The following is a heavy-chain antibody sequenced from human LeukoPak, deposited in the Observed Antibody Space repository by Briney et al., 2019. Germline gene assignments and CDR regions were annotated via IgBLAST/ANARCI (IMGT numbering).Heavy chain of an antibody. J-gene: IGHJ6*03. CDR3: ARETHDYSNYYYYYMDV. D-gene: IGHD4-11*01. Sequence: PSETLSLTCTVSGGSISSYYWSWIRQPPGKGLEWIGYIYYSGSTNCNPSLKSRVTISVDTSKNQFSLKLSSVTAADTAVYYCARETHDYSNYYYYYMDVWGKGTTVTVSS. CDR1: GGSISSYY. CDR2: IYYSGST. V-gene: IGHV4-59*01.